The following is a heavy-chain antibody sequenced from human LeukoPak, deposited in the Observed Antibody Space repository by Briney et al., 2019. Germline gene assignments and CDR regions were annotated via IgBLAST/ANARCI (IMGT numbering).Heavy chain of an antibody. Sequence: GGSLRLSCAASGFTVSSNYMSWVRQAPGKGLEWVSGISWNSGSIGYADSVKGRFTISRDNAKNSLYLQMNSLRAEDTALYYCAKDRGERILRAFVIWGQGTMVTVSS. CDR1: GFTVSSNY. J-gene: IGHJ3*02. CDR3: AKDRGERILRAFVI. V-gene: IGHV3-9*01. CDR2: ISWNSGSI. D-gene: IGHD3-10*01.